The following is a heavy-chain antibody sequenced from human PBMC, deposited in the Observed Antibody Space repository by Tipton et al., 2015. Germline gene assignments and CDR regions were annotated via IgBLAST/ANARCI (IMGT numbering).Heavy chain of an antibody. CDR3: AKKGYQLLYFESHYYGVDV. D-gene: IGHD2-2*02. Sequence: QSGPEVKKPGASVKVSCKASGYTFTGYYMHWVRQAPGQGLEWMGWINPNRGGTNYAQKFQGWVTMTRDTSISTAYMELSSLRSEDTAVYYCAKKGYQLLYFESHYYGVDVWGQGTTVTVSS. V-gene: IGHV1-2*04. CDR2: INPNRGGT. CDR1: GYTFTGYY. J-gene: IGHJ6*02.